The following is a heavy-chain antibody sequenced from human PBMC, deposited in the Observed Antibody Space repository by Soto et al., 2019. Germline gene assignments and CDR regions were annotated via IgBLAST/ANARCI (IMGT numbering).Heavy chain of an antibody. D-gene: IGHD4-17*01. CDR3: ARNDYGDQKPPFPDY. V-gene: IGHV4-30-4*01. CDR1: GGSISSGDYY. J-gene: IGHJ4*02. Sequence: QVQLQESGPGLVKPSQTLSLTCTVSGGSISSGDYYWSWIRQPPGKGLEWIGYIYYSGSTYYNPSLKSRGTISVDTSKNQFPLKLSSVTAADPAVYYCARNDYGDQKPPFPDYWGQGTLVTVSS. CDR2: IYYSGST.